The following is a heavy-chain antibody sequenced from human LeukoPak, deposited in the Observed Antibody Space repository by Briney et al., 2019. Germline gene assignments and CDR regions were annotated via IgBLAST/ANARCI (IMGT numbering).Heavy chain of an antibody. D-gene: IGHD2-15*01. V-gene: IGHV4-34*01. CDR1: GGSFSGYY. CDR3: ARGSRDPVVVVAATRSGDRTPFDY. CDR2: INYSGST. Sequence: PSETLSLTFAVYGGSFSGYYWSWIRQHPGKGLEWVGEINYSGSTYYNPSLKSRVTISVDTSKNQFSLKLSSVTAADTAVYYCARGSRDPVVVVAATRSGDRTPFDYWGQGTLVTVSS. J-gene: IGHJ4*02.